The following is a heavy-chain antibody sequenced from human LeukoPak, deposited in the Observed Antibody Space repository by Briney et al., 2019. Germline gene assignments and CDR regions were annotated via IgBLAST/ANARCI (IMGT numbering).Heavy chain of an antibody. J-gene: IGHJ4*02. V-gene: IGHV3-23*01. D-gene: IGHD6-13*01. CDR3: AKGSPYSSSWLYHTFDY. Sequence: GGSLRLSCAASGFTFSSYAMSWVRQAPGKGLEWVSAISGSGGSTYYADSVKGRFTISRDNSKNTLYLQMNSLRAEDTAVYYCAKGSPYSSSWLYHTFDYWGQGTLVTVSS. CDR1: GFTFSSYA. CDR2: ISGSGGST.